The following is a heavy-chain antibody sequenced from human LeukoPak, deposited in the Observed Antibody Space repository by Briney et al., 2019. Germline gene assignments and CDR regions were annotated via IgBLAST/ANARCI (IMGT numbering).Heavy chain of an antibody. CDR2: ISGSGGST. V-gene: IGHV3-23*01. D-gene: IGHD6-13*01. CDR1: GFAFSNYA. CDR3: AKTSRYSSSWTVDY. J-gene: IGHJ4*02. Sequence: GGSLRLSCATSGFAFSNYAMSWVRQAPGKGLEWVSAISGSGGSTYYADSVKGRFTISRDNSKNTLYLQMNSLRAEDTAVYYCAKTSRYSSSWTVDYWGQGTLVTVSS.